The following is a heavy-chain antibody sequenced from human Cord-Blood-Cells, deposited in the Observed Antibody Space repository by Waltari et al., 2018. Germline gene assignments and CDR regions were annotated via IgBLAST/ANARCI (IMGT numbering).Heavy chain of an antibody. V-gene: IGHV1-18*01. CDR3: ARRPRGGSGSYYYYYYGMDV. Sequence: QVQLVQSGAEVKKPGASVKVSCKASGYTFTSYGISWVRQAPGQGLEWMGWISAYNGNTNYAQKLQGRVTMTTDTSTSTAYMELRSLRSDDTAVYYCARRPRGGSGSYYYYYYGMDVWGQGTTVTISS. CDR2: ISAYNGNT. CDR1: GYTFTSYG. D-gene: IGHD3-10*01. J-gene: IGHJ6*02.